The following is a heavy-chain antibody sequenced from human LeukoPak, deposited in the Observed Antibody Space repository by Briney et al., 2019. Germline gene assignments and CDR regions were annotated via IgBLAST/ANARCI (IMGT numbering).Heavy chain of an antibody. D-gene: IGHD2-21*01. V-gene: IGHV4-39*07. CDR2: ISYSGTT. CDR1: GGSISNSRHY. J-gene: IGHJ4*02. Sequence: SETLSLTCTVSGGSISNSRHYWGWIRQPPGKGLEWIGSISYSGTTYSNPSLKSRVAMSLDTSKNQFSLRLRSVTSADTAMYYCARVDRHMGIRHFFDYWGQGTLVTVSS. CDR3: ARVDRHMGIRHFFDY.